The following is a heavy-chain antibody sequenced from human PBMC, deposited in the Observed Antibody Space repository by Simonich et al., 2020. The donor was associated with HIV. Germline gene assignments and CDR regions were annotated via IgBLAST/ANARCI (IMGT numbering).Heavy chain of an antibody. V-gene: IGHV1-69*13. CDR2: FFPIFGTS. J-gene: IGHJ4*02. CDR1: GGTFSSYA. CDR3: AREDFGDYGGKHFDY. D-gene: IGHD4-17*01. Sequence: QVQLVQSGAEVKKPGSSVKVSCKASGGTFSSYAISWVRQAPGQGLEWMGRFFPIFGTSNYAQKFQGRVTITVDESPSTAYMELNSLTSEDTAIYYCAREDFGDYGGKHFDYWGQGTLVTVSS.